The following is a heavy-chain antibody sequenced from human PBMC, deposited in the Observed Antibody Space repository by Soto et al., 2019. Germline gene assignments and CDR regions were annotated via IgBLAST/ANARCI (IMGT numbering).Heavy chain of an antibody. Sequence: QITLKESGPTLAKPTQTLTLTCTFSGFSLTTSGVGVGWIRQPPGKALEWLALIYWDDDKRYSPSLKSRLTITKDNSKNQVVLTLTNMDPVDTATYYCAHRWGSSRFNYWGQGTLVTVSS. D-gene: IGHD6-6*01. CDR2: IYWDDDK. J-gene: IGHJ4*02. V-gene: IGHV2-5*02. CDR3: AHRWGSSRFNY. CDR1: GFSLTTSGVG.